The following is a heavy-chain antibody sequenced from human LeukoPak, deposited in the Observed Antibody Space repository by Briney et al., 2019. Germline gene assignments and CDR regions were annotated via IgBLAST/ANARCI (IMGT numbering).Heavy chain of an antibody. V-gene: IGHV2-5*01. CDR1: GFSLSTSGVG. Sequence: SGPTLVKPTQTLTLTCTFSGFSLSTSGVGVGWIRQPPGKALEWLALIYWNDAKRYNPSLKSRLTITKDTSKNQVVLIMTNMDPVDTATYYCAHRFVHGDYDYWGQGTLVTVSS. CDR3: AHRFVHGDYDY. J-gene: IGHJ4*02. CDR2: IYWNDAK. D-gene: IGHD4-17*01.